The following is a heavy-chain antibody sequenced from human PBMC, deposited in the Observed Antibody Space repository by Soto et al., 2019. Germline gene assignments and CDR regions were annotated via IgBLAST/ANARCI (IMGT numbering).Heavy chain of an antibody. Sequence: WGSLGISCASSGFTFSSYWMHWVRQAPGKGLVWVSRINSDGSSTSYADSVKGRFTISRDNAKNTLYLQMNSLRAEDTAVYYCARRPYSSSSINSCYYGMDVWGQGTTVTVSS. CDR2: INSDGSST. CDR3: ARRPYSSSSINSCYYGMDV. J-gene: IGHJ6*01. V-gene: IGHV3-74*01. D-gene: IGHD6-6*01. CDR1: GFTFSSYW.